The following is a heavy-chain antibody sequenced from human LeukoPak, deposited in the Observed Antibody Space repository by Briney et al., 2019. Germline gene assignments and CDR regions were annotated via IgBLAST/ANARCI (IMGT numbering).Heavy chain of an antibody. J-gene: IGHJ4*02. CDR3: AKDGQTVPIPEFDY. V-gene: IGHV3-21*01. CDR2: ISSSSSYI. D-gene: IGHD1-14*01. CDR1: GFTFSSYS. Sequence: GGSLRLSCAASGFTFSSYSMNWVRQAPGKGLEWVSSISSSSSYIYYADSVKGRFTISRDNAKNSLYLQMNSLRAEDTAVYYCAKDGQTVPIPEFDYWGQGTLVTVSS.